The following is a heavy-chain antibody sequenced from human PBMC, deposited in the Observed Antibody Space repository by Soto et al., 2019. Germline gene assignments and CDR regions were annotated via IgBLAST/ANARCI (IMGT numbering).Heavy chain of an antibody. CDR1: GATISSGGFY. CDR3: ARHIDF. CDR2: IYYTGST. Sequence: PSETLSLTCTVSGATISSGGFYWSWIRQRPGKGLEWIGHIYYTGSTYYNPSLNSRVTISVDMSRNQFSLKLSSVTAADTAVYYRARHIDFWGQGTLVIVSS. J-gene: IGHJ4*02. V-gene: IGHV4-31*03.